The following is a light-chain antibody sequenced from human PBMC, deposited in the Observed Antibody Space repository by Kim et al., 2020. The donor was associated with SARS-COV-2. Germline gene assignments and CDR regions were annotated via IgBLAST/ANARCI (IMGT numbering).Light chain of an antibody. V-gene: IGLV3-9*01. CDR1: NVGSKK. CDR2: RDS. J-gene: IGLJ2*01. Sequence: VALGQNAIMTGSGDNVGSKKVLWYQQKPGQAPVLVIYRDSNRASGIPERFSGTNSGNTATLTISRAQAGDEADYYCQVWDSSTVVFGGGTQLTVL. CDR3: QVWDSSTVV.